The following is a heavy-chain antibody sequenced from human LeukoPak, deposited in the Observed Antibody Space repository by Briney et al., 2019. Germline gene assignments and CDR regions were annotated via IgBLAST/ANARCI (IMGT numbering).Heavy chain of an antibody. Sequence: GGSLRLSCAASGFTLSSYAMSWGRQAPGKGLEWVAVISYDGSNKYYADSVKGRFTISRDNSKNTLYLQMNSLRAEDTAVYYCAKDPSWLAVAGQLGFFDYWGQGTLVTVSS. V-gene: IGHV3-30*18. J-gene: IGHJ4*02. D-gene: IGHD6-19*01. CDR2: ISYDGSNK. CDR3: AKDPSWLAVAGQLGFFDY. CDR1: GFTLSSYA.